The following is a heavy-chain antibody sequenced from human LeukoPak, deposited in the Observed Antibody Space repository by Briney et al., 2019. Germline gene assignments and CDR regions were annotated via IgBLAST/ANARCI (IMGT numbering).Heavy chain of an antibody. D-gene: IGHD2-15*01. CDR3: ARGYCSGGSCYSWYLYYYYGMDV. CDR1: GYTFTSYD. CDR2: MNPNSGNT. V-gene: IGHV1-8*01. J-gene: IGHJ6*02. Sequence: GESLKISCKGSGYTFTSYDINWVRQATGQGLEWMGWMNPNSGNTGYAQKFQGRVTMTRNTSISTAYMELSSLRSEDTAVYYCARGYCSGGSCYSWYLYYYYGMDVWGQGTTVTVSS.